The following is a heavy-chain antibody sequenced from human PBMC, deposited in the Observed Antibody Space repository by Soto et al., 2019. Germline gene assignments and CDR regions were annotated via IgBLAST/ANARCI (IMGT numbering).Heavy chain of an antibody. J-gene: IGHJ6*02. CDR3: ARIRGYWYGLDV. Sequence: EVQLLESGGGLVQPGGSLRLSCAASGFPLSTYGMSWVRQAPGKGLEWVSSITGTGGDTYYADSVKGRFTSSRDNSNNMLYLQMNSLRGEDTAVYYCARIRGYWYGLDVWGQGTTITVSS. V-gene: IGHV3-23*01. CDR1: GFPLSTYG. D-gene: IGHD3-10*01. CDR2: ITGTGGDT.